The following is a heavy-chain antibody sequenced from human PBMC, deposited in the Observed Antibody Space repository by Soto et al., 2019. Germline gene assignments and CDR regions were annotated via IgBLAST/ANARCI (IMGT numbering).Heavy chain of an antibody. V-gene: IGHV3-30-3*01. CDR1: GFTFSSYA. Sequence: GGSLRLSCAASGFTFSSYAMHWVRQAPGKGLEWVAVISYDGSNKYYADSVKGRFTISRDNSKNTLYLQMNSLRAEDTAVYYCARDEGRFWSGYYFDYWGQGTLVTVSS. CDR2: ISYDGSNK. D-gene: IGHD3-3*01. J-gene: IGHJ4*02. CDR3: ARDEGRFWSGYYFDY.